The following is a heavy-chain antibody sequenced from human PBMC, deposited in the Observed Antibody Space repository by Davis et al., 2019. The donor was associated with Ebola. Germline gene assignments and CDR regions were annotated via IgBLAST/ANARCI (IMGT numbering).Heavy chain of an antibody. V-gene: IGHV3-48*02. J-gene: IGHJ4*02. CDR1: GFTFSSYS. D-gene: IGHD6-13*01. CDR2: ISSSSSTI. CDR3: ARASSSWYPPLDY. Sequence: GESLKISCAASGFTFSSYSMNWVRQAPGKGLEWVSYISSSSSTIYYADSVKGRFTISRDNAKNSLYLQMNSQRDEDTAVYYCARASSSWYPPLDYWGQGTLVTVSS.